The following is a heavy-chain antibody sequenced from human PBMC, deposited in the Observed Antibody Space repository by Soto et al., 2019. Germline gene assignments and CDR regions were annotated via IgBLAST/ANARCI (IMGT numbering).Heavy chain of an antibody. J-gene: IGHJ6*02. V-gene: IGHV1-24*01. Sequence: XSVKASCKVSGYTLAELSLHCVRQAPGKSLVWMGVFDSEDSETIYAQKFQGRVTMTEDTSTDTAYMELSSLRSEDTDVYYCATHRLNCNDYYYYYYGMDVWRQGTTATVSS. D-gene: IGHD1-1*01. CDR2: FDSEDSET. CDR3: ATHRLNCNDYYYYYYGMDV. CDR1: GYTLAELS.